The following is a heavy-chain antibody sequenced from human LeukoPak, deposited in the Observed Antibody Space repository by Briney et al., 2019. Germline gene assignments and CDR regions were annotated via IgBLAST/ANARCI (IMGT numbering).Heavy chain of an antibody. Sequence: TGGSLRLSCAASGFTFSSYGMHWVRQAPGKGLEWVAFIRYDGSNKYYADSVKGRFTISRDNSKNTLYLQMNSLRAENTAVYYCAKDRWSAFDIWGQGTMVTVPS. D-gene: IGHD2-15*01. J-gene: IGHJ3*02. V-gene: IGHV3-30*02. CDR3: AKDRWSAFDI. CDR2: IRYDGSNK. CDR1: GFTFSSYG.